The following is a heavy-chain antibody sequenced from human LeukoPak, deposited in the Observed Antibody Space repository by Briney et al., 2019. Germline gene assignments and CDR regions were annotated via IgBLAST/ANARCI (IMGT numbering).Heavy chain of an antibody. CDR1: GFTFDDYA. V-gene: IGHV3-9*01. Sequence: GRSLRLSCAASGFTFDDYAMHWLRQAPGKGLEWVSGINWNSGIIGYADSVKGRFTISRDKAKNSLYLQMNSLRTEDTALYYCAAGYDSSGYYVRYFEYWGQGTLVTVSS. CDR3: AAGYDSSGYYVRYFEY. D-gene: IGHD3-22*01. J-gene: IGHJ4*02. CDR2: INWNSGII.